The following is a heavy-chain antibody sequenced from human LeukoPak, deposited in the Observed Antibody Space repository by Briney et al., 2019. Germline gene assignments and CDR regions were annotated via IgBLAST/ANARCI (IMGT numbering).Heavy chain of an antibody. CDR3: AKSITGTTGGNWFDR. D-gene: IGHD1-20*01. Sequence: GGSLRLSCAASGFTFSSYAMSWVRQAPGKGLEWVSAISNSGGSTYYADSVKGRFTISRGNSKNTLYLQMNSLRAEDTAVYYCAKSITGTTGGNWFDRWGQGTLVTVSS. V-gene: IGHV3-23*01. J-gene: IGHJ5*02. CDR1: GFTFSSYA. CDR2: ISNSGGST.